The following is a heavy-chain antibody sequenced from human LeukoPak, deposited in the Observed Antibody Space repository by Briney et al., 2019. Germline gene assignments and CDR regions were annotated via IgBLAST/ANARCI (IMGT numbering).Heavy chain of an antibody. Sequence: GGSLRLSCAASGFTFSSYAMSWVRQAPGKGLEWVSSISGSGGSTYYADSVKGQFTISRDNSKNTLYLQMNSLRAEDTAVYYCAKVGRFLEWLPPQAGFDYWGQGTLVTVSS. V-gene: IGHV3-23*01. CDR3: AKVGRFLEWLPPQAGFDY. J-gene: IGHJ4*02. CDR2: ISGSGGST. D-gene: IGHD3-3*01. CDR1: GFTFSSYA.